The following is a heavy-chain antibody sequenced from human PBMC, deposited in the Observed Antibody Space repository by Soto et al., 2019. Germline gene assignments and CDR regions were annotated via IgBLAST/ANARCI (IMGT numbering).Heavy chain of an antibody. CDR1: GFTFSDYA. Sequence: EVPLLESGGGLVQPGGSLRLSCAASGFTFSDYAMNWVCQAPGKGLEWVSGISGSGGDTYYADSVNGRFTISRDNSKTTLYLQMSSLRAEDTAVYLCAKGGCSGVSCGWFDPWGQGTRVTVSS. CDR3: AKGGCSGVSCGWFDP. J-gene: IGHJ5*02. CDR2: ISGSGGDT. V-gene: IGHV3-23*01. D-gene: IGHD2-15*01.